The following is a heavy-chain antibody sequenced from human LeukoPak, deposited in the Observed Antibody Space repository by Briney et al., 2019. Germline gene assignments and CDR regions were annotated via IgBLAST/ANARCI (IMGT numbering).Heavy chain of an antibody. CDR2: INPNSGGT. D-gene: IGHD2-15*01. J-gene: IGHJ4*02. CDR3: ARDDCSGGSCSDDY. CDR1: GYTFTGYY. V-gene: IGHV1-2*02. Sequence: ASVKVSCKASGYTFTGYYMHWVRQAPGQGLEWMGWINPNSGGTNYAQKFQGRVTMTRDTSISTAYMELSRLRSDDTAVYYCARDDCSGGSCSDDYWGQGTLVTVSS.